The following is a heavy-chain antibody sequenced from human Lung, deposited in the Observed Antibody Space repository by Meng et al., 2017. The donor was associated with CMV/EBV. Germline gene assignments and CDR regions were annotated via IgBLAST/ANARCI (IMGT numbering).Heavy chain of an antibody. CDR1: GYTFTSYY. CDR2: INPSGGST. V-gene: IGHV1-46*01. Sequence: ASVKVSCNASGYTFTSYYMHWVRQAPGQGLEWMGIINPSGGSTSYAQKFQGRVTMTRDTSTSTVYMELSSLRSEDTAVYYCARDRERGYSYGIIDYWGQGXLVTASS. CDR3: ARDRERGYSYGIIDY. J-gene: IGHJ4*02. D-gene: IGHD5-18*01.